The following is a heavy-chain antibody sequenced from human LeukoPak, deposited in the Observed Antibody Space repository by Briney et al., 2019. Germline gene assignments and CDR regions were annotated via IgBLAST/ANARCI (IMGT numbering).Heavy chain of an antibody. V-gene: IGHV3-7*03. J-gene: IGHJ5*02. D-gene: IGHD2-2*02. CDR3: AKDIHALPGGWYDP. CDR1: GFTFSFYW. Sequence: GGSLRLSCAASGFTFSFYWMNWVRQAPGKGLEWVANIKQDGSEKYYVDSVKGRFIISRDNAKNSLYLQMNSLRAEDTALYYCAKDIHALPGGWYDPWGQGTLVTVSS. CDR2: IKQDGSEK.